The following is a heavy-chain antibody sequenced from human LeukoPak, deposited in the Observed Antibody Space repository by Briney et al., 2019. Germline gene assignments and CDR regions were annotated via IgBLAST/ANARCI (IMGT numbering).Heavy chain of an antibody. CDR2: ISSSGSTI. CDR3: ARGSTQPWLELFSYFDY. Sequence: PGGSLRLSCAASGFTFSSYEMNWVRQAPGKGLEWVSYISSSGSTIYYADSVKGRFTISRDNAKNSLYLQMNSLRAEDTAVYYCARGSTQPWLELFSYFDYWGQGTLVTVSS. J-gene: IGHJ4*02. V-gene: IGHV3-48*03. D-gene: IGHD6-19*01. CDR1: GFTFSSYE.